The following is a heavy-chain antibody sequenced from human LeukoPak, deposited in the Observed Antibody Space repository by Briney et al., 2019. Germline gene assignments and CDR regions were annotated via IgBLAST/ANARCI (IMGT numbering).Heavy chain of an antibody. D-gene: IGHD4-23*01. CDR1: GGSISSSSYY. J-gene: IGHJ6*02. Sequence: SETLSLTCTVSGGSISSSSYYWGWIRQPPGKGLEWIGSIYYSGSTYYNPSLKSRVTISVDTSKNRFSLKLSSVTAADTAVYYCAREEGYGGKARYGMDVWGQGTTVTVSS. CDR2: IYYSGST. V-gene: IGHV4-39*07. CDR3: AREEGYGGKARYGMDV.